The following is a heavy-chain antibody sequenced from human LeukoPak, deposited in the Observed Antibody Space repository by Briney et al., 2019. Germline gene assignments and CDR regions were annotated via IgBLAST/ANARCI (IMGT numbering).Heavy chain of an antibody. Sequence: GESLRLSCAASGFSVINAWMSWVRQAPGQGLEWVGRIKSRADGGTTGYAAPVEGRFSISRDDSENTLYLQMNSLQIDDTALYYCLIFPGRWGQGTLVTVSS. CDR1: GFSVINAW. V-gene: IGHV3-15*05. J-gene: IGHJ4*02. D-gene: IGHD3-3*01. CDR2: IKSRADGGTT. CDR3: LIFPGR.